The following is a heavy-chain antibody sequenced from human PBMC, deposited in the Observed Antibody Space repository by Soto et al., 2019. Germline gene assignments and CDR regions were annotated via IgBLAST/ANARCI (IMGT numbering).Heavy chain of an antibody. CDR3: AREPLEYSSTTSAVGYFDY. J-gene: IGHJ4*02. V-gene: IGHV4-31*03. CDR1: GGSISSGGYY. Sequence: QVQRQESGPGLVKPSQTLSLTCTVSGGSISSGGYYWSWIRQHPGKGLEWIGYIYYSGSTYYNPSLKSRVTISVDTSKNQFSLKLSSVTAADTAVYYCAREPLEYSSTTSAVGYFDYWGQGTLVTVSS. D-gene: IGHD6-6*01. CDR2: IYYSGST.